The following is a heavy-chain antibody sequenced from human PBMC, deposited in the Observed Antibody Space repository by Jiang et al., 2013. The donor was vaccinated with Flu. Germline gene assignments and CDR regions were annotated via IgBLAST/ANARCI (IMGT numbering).Heavy chain of an antibody. J-gene: IGHJ4*02. D-gene: IGHD3-9*01. V-gene: IGHV4-34*01. CDR2: INHSGST. Sequence: VALLKPSETLSLTCAVYGGSFSGYYWTWIRQPPGLGLEWIGEINHSGSTNYNPSLKSRVTISIDTSKNQVSLIMTSVTAVDTAVYFCARGGRGAYSEILTGYQPGFDFWGQGTLVTVSS. CDR3: ARGGRGAYSEILTGYQPGFDF. CDR1: GGSFSGYY.